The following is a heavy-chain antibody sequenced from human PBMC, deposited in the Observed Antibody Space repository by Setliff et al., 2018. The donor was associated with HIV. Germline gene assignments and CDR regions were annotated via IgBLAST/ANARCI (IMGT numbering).Heavy chain of an antibody. CDR1: GYTLAELS. D-gene: IGHD3-10*01. CDR2: FDPEDGEA. V-gene: IGHV1-24*01. Sequence: ASVKVSCKVSGYTLAELSMHWVRQAPGKGLEWMGGFDPEDGEALYAQKFQGRVTMTEQKSTDTAYMELSSLRSEDTAVYYCATFYNSGSLTSFDHWGQGTLVTAPQ. J-gene: IGHJ4*02. CDR3: ATFYNSGSLTSFDH.